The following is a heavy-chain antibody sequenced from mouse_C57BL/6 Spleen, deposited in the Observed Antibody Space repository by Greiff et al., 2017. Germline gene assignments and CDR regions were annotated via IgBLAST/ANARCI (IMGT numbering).Heavy chain of an antibody. V-gene: IGHV1-80*01. J-gene: IGHJ2*01. CDR1: GYAFSSYW. D-gene: IGHD1-2*01. CDR3: ARWGTTAHFGD. CDR2: IYPGDGDT. Sequence: VQLQQSGAELVKPGASVKISCKASGYAFSSYWMNWVKQRPGKGLEWIGQIYPGDGDTHYHGKFKGKATLTAGKSSSTAHMQLSSLTSEDSAVYFCARWGTTAHFGDWGPGTTLTVSS.